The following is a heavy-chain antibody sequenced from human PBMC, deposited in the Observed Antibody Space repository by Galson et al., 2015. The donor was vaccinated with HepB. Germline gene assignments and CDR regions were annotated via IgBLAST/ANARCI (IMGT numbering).Heavy chain of an antibody. D-gene: IGHD4-23*01. CDR3: ARNSGGDSWNDAFDI. CDR1: GGSISRFH. V-gene: IGHV4-4*07. Sequence: LSLTCSVSGGSISRFHWTWVRQPAGKGLEWIGRIFSSGTTTYNPSLKSRVIMSVDTFRNQFSLKLSSMTAADTAAYFCARNSGGDSWNDAFDIWGQGTMVAVFS. CDR2: IFSSGTT. J-gene: IGHJ3*02.